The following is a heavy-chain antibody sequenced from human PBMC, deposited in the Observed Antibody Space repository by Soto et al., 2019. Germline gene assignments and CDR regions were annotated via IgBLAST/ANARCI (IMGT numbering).Heavy chain of an antibody. J-gene: IGHJ4*02. Sequence: QLRLQESGPGLVKPTETLSLTCTVSGGSISSSSYYWGWIRQPPGKGLEWIGSIYYSGSTYYNPSLKDRVTISVDTSKNQFSLKLSSVTATDTAVYYCARQGSVVERPPRFDYWGQGTLVTVSS. D-gene: IGHD1-1*01. CDR3: ARQGSVVERPPRFDY. CDR1: GGSISSSSYY. V-gene: IGHV4-39*01. CDR2: IYYSGST.